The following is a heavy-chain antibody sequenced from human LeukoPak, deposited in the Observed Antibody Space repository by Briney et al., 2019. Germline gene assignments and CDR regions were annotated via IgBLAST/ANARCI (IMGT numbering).Heavy chain of an antibody. D-gene: IGHD3-10*01. CDR2: IYTSGST. CDR1: GGSFSGYY. Sequence: PSETLSLTCAVYGGSFSGYYWSWIRQPAGKGLEWIGRIYTSGSTNYNPSLKSRVTMSVDASKNQFSLKLSSVTAADTAVYYCARDRYYYYGSGSYYLFDYWGQGTLVTAPS. CDR3: ARDRYYYYGSGSYYLFDY. V-gene: IGHV4-4*07. J-gene: IGHJ4*02.